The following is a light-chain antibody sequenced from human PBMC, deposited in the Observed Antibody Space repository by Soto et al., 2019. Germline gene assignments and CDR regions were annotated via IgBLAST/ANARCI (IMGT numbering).Light chain of an antibody. CDR1: TNDIGGYNY. CDR2: EVR. J-gene: IGLJ3*02. Sequence: QSVLTQPASVSGSPGQSFTISCSGTTNDIGGYNYVSWYQHHPGKVPKVIIYEVRNRPSGVSNRFSGSKSGNTASLTISGLQAEDEADYYCCSYTVSATLVFGGGTKLTVL. CDR3: CSYTVSATLV. V-gene: IGLV2-14*01.